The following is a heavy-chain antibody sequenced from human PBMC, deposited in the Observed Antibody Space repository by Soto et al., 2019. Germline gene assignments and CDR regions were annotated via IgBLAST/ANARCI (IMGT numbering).Heavy chain of an antibody. Sequence: LRLSCAASAFTFSSYSMNWVRQAPGKGLEWVSSISSSSSYIYYADSVKGRFTISRDNAKNSLYLQMNSLRAEDTAVYYCARAPSVAGLSYFAYWGQGTLVTVSS. D-gene: IGHD6-19*01. V-gene: IGHV3-21*01. CDR3: ARAPSVAGLSYFAY. J-gene: IGHJ4*02. CDR1: AFTFSSYS. CDR2: ISSSSSYI.